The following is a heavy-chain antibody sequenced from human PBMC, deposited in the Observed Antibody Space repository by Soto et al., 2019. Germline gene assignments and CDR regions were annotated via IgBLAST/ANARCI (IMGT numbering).Heavy chain of an antibody. Sequence: QITLKESGPSLVKPTQTLTLTCTVSGLPLSTGGVSVGWIRPPPVKALEWLALIYCDDDKRYSPSLKSRVTINKDTSNNHVVLTMTNMDPVDTGTYDCAHSRSVAAIHFDSWGQGTLVTFSS. J-gene: IGHJ4*02. D-gene: IGHD1-26*01. CDR2: IYCDDDK. CDR3: AHSRSVAAIHFDS. CDR1: GLPLSTGGVS. V-gene: IGHV2-5*02.